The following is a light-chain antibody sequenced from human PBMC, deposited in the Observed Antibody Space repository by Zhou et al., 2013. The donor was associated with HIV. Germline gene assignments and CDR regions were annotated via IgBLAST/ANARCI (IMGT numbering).Light chain of an antibody. CDR1: QSISNY. CDR3: QQRNSWPIT. J-gene: IGKJ5*01. Sequence: EIVLTQSPGTLSLSPGERATLSCRASQSISNYLAWYQQRPGQAPRLVIFDASKRATAIPARFSGSGSGTDFTLTISSLEPEDFAVYYCQQRNSWPITFGQGTRLEIK. CDR2: DAS. V-gene: IGKV3-11*01.